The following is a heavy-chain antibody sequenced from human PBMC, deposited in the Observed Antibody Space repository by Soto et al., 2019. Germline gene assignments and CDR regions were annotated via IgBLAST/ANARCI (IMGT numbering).Heavy chain of an antibody. CDR2: IIPIFGTA. V-gene: IGHV1-69*13. CDR1: GGTFSSYA. J-gene: IGHJ4*02. CDR3: ARASDLYDFWSGYYTTQRSYYFDY. Sequence: SVKVSCKASGGTFSSYAISWVRQAPGQGLEWMGGIIPIFGTANYAQKFQGRVTITADESTSTAYMELSSLRSEDTAVYYCARASDLYDFWSGYYTTQRSYYFDYWGQGTLVTVSS. D-gene: IGHD3-3*01.